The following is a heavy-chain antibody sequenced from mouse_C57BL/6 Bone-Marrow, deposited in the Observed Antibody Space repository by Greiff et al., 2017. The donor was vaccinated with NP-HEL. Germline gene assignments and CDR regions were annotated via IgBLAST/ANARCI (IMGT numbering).Heavy chain of an antibody. J-gene: IGHJ1*03. CDR1: GFTFSNYW. D-gene: IGHD1-1*01. CDR3: TGPTSFTTVVEGWYFEV. V-gene: IGHV6-3*01. Sequence: EVKVEESGGGLVQPGGSMKLSCVASGFTFSNYWMNWVRQSPEKGLEWVAQIRLKSDNYATHYAESVKGRFTISRDDSKSSVYLQMNNLRAEDTGIYYCTGPTSFTTVVEGWYFEVWGTGTTVTVAS. CDR2: IRLKSDNYAT.